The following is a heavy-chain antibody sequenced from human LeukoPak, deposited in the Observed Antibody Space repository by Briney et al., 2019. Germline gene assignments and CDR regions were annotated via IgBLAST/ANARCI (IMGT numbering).Heavy chain of an antibody. D-gene: IGHD6-13*01. V-gene: IGHV2-5*02. CDR3: AHRRKYSSSWYYFDY. CDR2: IYWDDDK. Sequence: SGPTLVKPKQTLTLTCTFSGFSLSTSGVGVGWIRQPPGKALEWLALIYWDDDKRYSPSLKSRLTITKDTSKNQVVLTMTNMDPVDTATYYCAHRRKYSSSWYYFDYWGQGTLVTVSS. CDR1: GFSLSTSGVG. J-gene: IGHJ4*02.